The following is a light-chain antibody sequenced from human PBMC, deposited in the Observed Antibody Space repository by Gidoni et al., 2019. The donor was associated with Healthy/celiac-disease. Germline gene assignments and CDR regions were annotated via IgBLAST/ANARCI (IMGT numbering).Light chain of an antibody. CDR2: GAS. CDR1: QSVSSSY. V-gene: IGKV3-20*01. CDR3: QLPGLT. Sequence: EIVLTQSPGTLSLSPGERATLSCRASQSVSSSYLAWYQQKPGQAPRLLIYGASSRATGIPDRFSGSGSGTDFTLTINRLEPEDFAVYYCQLPGLTFGGGTKVEIK. J-gene: IGKJ4*01.